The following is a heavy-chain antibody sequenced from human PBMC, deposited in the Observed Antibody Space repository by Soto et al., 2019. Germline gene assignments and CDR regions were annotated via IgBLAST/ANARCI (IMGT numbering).Heavy chain of an antibody. CDR3: ARESMPLTNDWYFDL. D-gene: IGHD2-8*01. CDR2: IFDSGST. J-gene: IGHJ2*01. V-gene: IGHV4-30-4*01. Sequence: QVQLQESGPGLVKPSETLSLTCTVSGGSISGGVHSWSWIRQPPGKGLEWLGRIFDSGSTYYNPSLKSRLTISVDTSKNQFSLRLSSVTAADTAVYYCARESMPLTNDWYFDLWGRGTLVTVSS. CDR1: GGSISGGVHS.